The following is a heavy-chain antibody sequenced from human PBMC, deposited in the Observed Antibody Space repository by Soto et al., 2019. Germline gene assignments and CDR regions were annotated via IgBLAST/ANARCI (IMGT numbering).Heavy chain of an antibody. CDR2: ISAYNGNT. CDR1: GYTFTRYG. V-gene: IGHV1-18*01. CDR3: ARDLCLVLVPAALLDL. Sequence: ASVKVSCKASGYTFTRYGISWVRQAPGQGLEWMGWISAYNGNTNYAQKLQGRVTMTTDTSTSTAYMELRSLRTDDTAVYYCARDLCLVLVPAALLDLWGQGTLVTVSS. D-gene: IGHD2-2*01. J-gene: IGHJ5*02.